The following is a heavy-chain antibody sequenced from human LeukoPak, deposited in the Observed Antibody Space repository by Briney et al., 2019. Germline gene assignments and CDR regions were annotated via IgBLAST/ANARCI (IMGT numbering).Heavy chain of an antibody. CDR1: GFTFSGSA. V-gene: IGHV3-73*01. CDR3: AREMGGYPFDY. CDR2: IRSKANSYAT. Sequence: GGSLRLSCAASGFTFSGSAMHWVRQASGKGLEWVGRIRSKANSYATAYAASVKGRFTISRDDSKNTAYLQMNSLRAEDTAVYYCAREMGGYPFDYWGQGTLVTVSS. D-gene: IGHD5-12*01. J-gene: IGHJ4*02.